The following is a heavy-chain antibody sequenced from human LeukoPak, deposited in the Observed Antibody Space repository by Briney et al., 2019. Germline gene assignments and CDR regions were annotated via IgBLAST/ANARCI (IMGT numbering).Heavy chain of an antibody. Sequence: SETLSLTCTVSGGSISSYYWSWIRQPPGKGLEWIGFIYYSGSTNYNPSLKSRVTISVDTSKNQFSLKLSSVTAADTAVYYCARASGGYDFWSGYYRFYYFGYWGQGTLVTVSS. J-gene: IGHJ4*02. CDR3: ARASGGYDFWSGYYRFYYFGY. CDR2: IYYSGST. V-gene: IGHV4-59*01. CDR1: GGSISSYY. D-gene: IGHD3-3*01.